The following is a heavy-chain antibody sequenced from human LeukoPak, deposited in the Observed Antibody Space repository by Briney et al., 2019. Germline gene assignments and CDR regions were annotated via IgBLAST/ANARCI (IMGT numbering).Heavy chain of an antibody. CDR1: GYSISDGYY. CDR2: INHSGST. D-gene: IGHD3-22*01. CDR3: ARDQYYYDSSGPSKKYYFDY. J-gene: IGHJ4*02. V-gene: IGHV4-34*01. Sequence: PSETLSLTCSVSGYSISDGYYWSWIRQPPGKGLEWIGEINHSGSTNYNPSLKSRVTISVDTSKNQFSLKLSSVTAADTAVYYCARDQYYYDSSGPSKKYYFDYWGQGTLVTVSS.